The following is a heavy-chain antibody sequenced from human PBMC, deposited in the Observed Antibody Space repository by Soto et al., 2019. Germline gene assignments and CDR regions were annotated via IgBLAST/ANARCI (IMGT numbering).Heavy chain of an antibody. J-gene: IGHJ5*02. CDR3: AQKDIAVAGSDWFDP. D-gene: IGHD6-19*01. V-gene: IGHV2-5*02. CDR1: GFSLSTSGVG. CDR2: IYWDDDK. Sequence: QITLKESGPTLVKPTQTLTLTCTFSGFSLSTSGVGVGWIRQPPGKALEWLALIYWDDDKRYSPSLKSRLTITKDTSKNQVVLTRTNMDPVDTATYYCAQKDIAVAGSDWFDPWGQGTLVTVSS.